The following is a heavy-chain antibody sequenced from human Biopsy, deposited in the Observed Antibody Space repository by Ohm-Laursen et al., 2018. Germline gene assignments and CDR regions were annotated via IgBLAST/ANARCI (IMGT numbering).Heavy chain of an antibody. V-gene: IGHV1-2*02. Sequence: SAKASCKASGYTFTGQYLHWVRQVPGQGLEWMGWINPHSGTTKFAQDFQGRVTMTRDTSITTAYMELRRLRSDDTAVYYCAKGQDLRGGAEYFQHWGQGALVTVSS. CDR3: AKGQDLRGGAEYFQH. J-gene: IGHJ1*01. CDR1: GYTFTGQY. D-gene: IGHD2-15*01. CDR2: INPHSGTT.